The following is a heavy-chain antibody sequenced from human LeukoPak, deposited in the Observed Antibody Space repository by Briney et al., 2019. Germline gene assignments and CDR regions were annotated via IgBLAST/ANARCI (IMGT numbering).Heavy chain of an antibody. V-gene: IGHV3-15*01. CDR2: IKSKTDGGTT. CDR3: TTANYYDSSGYYS. Sequence: PGGFLRLSCAASGFTFSNAWMSWVRQAPGKGLEWVGRIKSKTDGGTTDYAAPVKGRFTISRDDSKNTLYLQMNSLKTEDTAVYYCTTANYYDSSGYYSWGQGTLVTVSS. D-gene: IGHD3-22*01. CDR1: GFTFSNAW. J-gene: IGHJ5*02.